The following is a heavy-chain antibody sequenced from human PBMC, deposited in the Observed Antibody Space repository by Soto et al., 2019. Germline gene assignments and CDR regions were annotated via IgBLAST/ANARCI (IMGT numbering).Heavy chain of an antibody. J-gene: IGHJ4*02. CDR2: INHSGST. V-gene: IGHV4-34*01. CDR3: ARGSGMYNSRYRVPVYGY. CDR1: GGSFSGYY. Sequence: KPSETLSLTCAVYGGSFSGYYWSWIRQPPGKGLEWIGEINHSGSTNYNPSLKSRVTISVDTSKNQFSLKLSSVTAADTAVYYCARGSGMYNSRYRVPVYGYWGQGTLVTVSS. D-gene: IGHD6-13*01.